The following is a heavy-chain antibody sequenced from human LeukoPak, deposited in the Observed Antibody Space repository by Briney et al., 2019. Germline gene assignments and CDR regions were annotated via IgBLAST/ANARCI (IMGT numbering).Heavy chain of an antibody. V-gene: IGHV3-30-3*01. J-gene: IGHJ4*02. D-gene: IGHD3-10*01. Sequence: GGSLRLSCAASGLTFSGSAMHWVRQAPGKGLEWAAFISYDGTNKQYADSVKGRFTISRDNSQNTLYLQMTNLRPEDTAVYYCARVRGYFDYWGQGTLVTVPP. CDR3: ARVRGYFDY. CDR2: ISYDGTNK. CDR1: GLTFSGSA.